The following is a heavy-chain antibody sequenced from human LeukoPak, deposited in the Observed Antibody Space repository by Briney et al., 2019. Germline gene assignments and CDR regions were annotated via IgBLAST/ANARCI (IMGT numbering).Heavy chain of an antibody. D-gene: IGHD3-22*01. J-gene: IGHJ4*02. Sequence: ASETLSLTCTVSGGSISSYYWSWIRQPPGKGLEWIGFIFYSGTTNYNPSLKSRVTISVDTSKNQFSLKLSSVTAADTAVYYCARGGWNKFDYWGQGTLVTVSS. CDR1: GGSISSYY. V-gene: IGHV4-59*01. CDR2: IFYSGTT. CDR3: ARGGWNKFDY.